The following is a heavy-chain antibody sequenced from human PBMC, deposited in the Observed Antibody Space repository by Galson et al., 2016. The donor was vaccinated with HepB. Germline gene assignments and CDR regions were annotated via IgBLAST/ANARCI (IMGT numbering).Heavy chain of an antibody. CDR2: DSMDGRRK. J-gene: IGHJ4*02. D-gene: IGHD2/OR15-2a*01. CDR3: AKRHEYCPPVGCSVDY. CDR1: GFIFRNYG. Sequence: SLRLSCAGSGFIFRNYGMHWVRQAPGKGLEWVAADSMDGRRKFYAESVKGRFTISRDNSNNMLFLQMGSLSPDDTAVYYCAKRHEYCPPVGCSVDYWGQGTLVSVSS. V-gene: IGHV3-30*18.